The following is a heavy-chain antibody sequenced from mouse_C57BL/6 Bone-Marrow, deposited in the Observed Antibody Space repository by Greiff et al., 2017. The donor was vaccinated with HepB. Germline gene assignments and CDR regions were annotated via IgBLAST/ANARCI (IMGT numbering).Heavy chain of an antibody. D-gene: IGHD1-1*01. CDR1: GFTFSSYG. CDR2: ISSGGSYT. V-gene: IGHV5-6*01. J-gene: IGHJ3*01. Sequence: EVNLVESGGDLVKPGGSLKLSCAASGFTFSSYGLSWVRPTPDKRLEWVATISSGGSYTYYPDSGKGRFTISRDNAKNTLYLQMSSLKSEDTAMYYCARASSYVDWFAYWGQGTLVTVSA. CDR3: ARASSYVDWFAY.